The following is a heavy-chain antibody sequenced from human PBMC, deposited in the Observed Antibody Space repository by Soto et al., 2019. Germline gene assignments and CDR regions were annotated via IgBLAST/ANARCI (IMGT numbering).Heavy chain of an antibody. D-gene: IGHD6-19*01. CDR1: GFTSDDYA. J-gene: IGHJ5*01. V-gene: IGHV3-9*02. Sequence: EVQLVESRGGLVQPGRSLRLSCVASGFTSDDYAMYWVRQAPGKGLEWVSGISWTSGNIHYADAVRGRFTISRDNAKNSLHLQMTSLRVEDTALYYCAKDAVARSYDNWIDSWGQRTLVIVSS. CDR3: AKDAVARSYDNWIDS. CDR2: ISWTSGNI.